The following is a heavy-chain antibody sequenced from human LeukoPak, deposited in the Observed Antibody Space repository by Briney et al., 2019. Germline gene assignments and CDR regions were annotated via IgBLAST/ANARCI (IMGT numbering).Heavy chain of an antibody. V-gene: IGHV4-39*01. CDR3: ASVTIFGVVTPYYYYGMDV. J-gene: IGHJ6*02. Sequence: SETLSLTCTVSGGSISSSSYYWGWVRQPPGKGLEWVGSIYYSGSTYYNPSLKSRVTISVDTSKTQFSLKLSSVTAADTAVYYCASVTIFGVVTPYYYYGMDVWGQGTTVTVSS. CDR2: IYYSGST. CDR1: GGSISSSSYY. D-gene: IGHD3-3*01.